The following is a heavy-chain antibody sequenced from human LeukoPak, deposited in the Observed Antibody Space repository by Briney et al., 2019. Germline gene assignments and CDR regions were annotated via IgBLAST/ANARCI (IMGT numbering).Heavy chain of an antibody. Sequence: SETLSLTCSVSGGSISSDYWSWIRQPPGRGLGWIGFIYYSGSTNYNPSLKSRVTISVDTSKNQFSLKLSSVTAADTAVYYCARQGLGIDVWSGSIDYWGQGTLVTVSS. D-gene: IGHD3-3*01. J-gene: IGHJ4*02. V-gene: IGHV4-59*08. CDR3: ARQGLGIDVWSGSIDY. CDR1: GGSISSDY. CDR2: IYYSGST.